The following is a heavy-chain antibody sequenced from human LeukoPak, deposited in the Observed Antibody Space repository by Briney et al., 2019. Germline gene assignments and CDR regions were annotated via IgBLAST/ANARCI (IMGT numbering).Heavy chain of an antibody. CDR3: ARVWTGQWPPHYYYMDV. D-gene: IGHD6-19*01. CDR2: ISSSSSYI. Sequence: GGSLRLSCVVSGFTFSTFTMNWVRQAPGKGLEWVSCISSSSSYIYYADSVKGRFTISRDNAKNSLYLQMNSLRAEDTAVYYCARVWTGQWPPHYYYMDVWGKGTTVTIPS. CDR1: GFTFSTFT. J-gene: IGHJ6*03. V-gene: IGHV3-21*01.